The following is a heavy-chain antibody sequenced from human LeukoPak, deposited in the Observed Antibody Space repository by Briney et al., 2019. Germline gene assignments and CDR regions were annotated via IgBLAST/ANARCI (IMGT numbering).Heavy chain of an antibody. D-gene: IGHD3-10*01. V-gene: IGHV5-51*01. CDR3: ARSTGPKMRGIHIDY. CDR1: GSSFTSYW. CDR2: IYPGESDT. J-gene: IGHJ4*02. Sequence: KTGEPLETSGQGPGSSFTSYWIGWVRQLPGKGLEWMGIIYPGESDTRYSPSFQGQVTISADKSISTAYLQWSSLKASDTSMYYCARSTGPKMRGIHIDYWGQGTLVTVSS.